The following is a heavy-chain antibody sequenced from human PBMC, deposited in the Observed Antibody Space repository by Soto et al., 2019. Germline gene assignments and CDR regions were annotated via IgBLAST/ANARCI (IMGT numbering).Heavy chain of an antibody. D-gene: IGHD3-3*01. V-gene: IGHV4-30-2*01. CDR2: IYHSGST. CDR3: ARVVGITIFGVVTSYYFDY. Sequence: QLQLQESGSGLVKPSQTLSLTCAVSGGSISSGGYSWSWIRQPPGKGLEWIGYIYHSGSTYYNPSLKSRATTSVDRSKNQFSLQLSSVPAADTAVYYCARVVGITIFGVVTSYYFDYWGQGTLVTVSS. J-gene: IGHJ4*02. CDR1: GGSISSGGYS.